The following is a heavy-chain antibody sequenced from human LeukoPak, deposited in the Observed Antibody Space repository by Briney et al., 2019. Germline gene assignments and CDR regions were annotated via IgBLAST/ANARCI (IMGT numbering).Heavy chain of an antibody. CDR3: AKGKAAGAVDWFDP. CDR1: GFTFSSYG. D-gene: IGHD6-13*01. CDR2: ISSGGTTT. V-gene: IGHV3-23*01. J-gene: IGHJ5*02. Sequence: GGSLRLSCAASGFTFSSYGMSWVRQAPGKGLEWVSGISSGGTTTYYADSVKGRFTISRDNSKNTLYLQINSLTADDTALYYCAKGKAAGAVDWFDPWGQGTLVTVSS.